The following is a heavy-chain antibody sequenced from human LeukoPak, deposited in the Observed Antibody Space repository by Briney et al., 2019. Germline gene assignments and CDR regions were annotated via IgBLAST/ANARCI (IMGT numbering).Heavy chain of an antibody. D-gene: IGHD3-10*01. CDR1: GGSINSYC. CDR3: ARVRWFGELSMRWFEP. J-gene: IGHJ5*02. V-gene: IGHV4-59*01. CDR2: VSYSGNT. Sequence: SETLSLTCTVSGGSINSYCGSWIRQPPGKGLEWIGYVSYSGNTNSNPSLKSRVTVSLDTSKNQSSLKLSSVTAADTAVYYCARVRWFGELSMRWFEPWGEENLVTVSS.